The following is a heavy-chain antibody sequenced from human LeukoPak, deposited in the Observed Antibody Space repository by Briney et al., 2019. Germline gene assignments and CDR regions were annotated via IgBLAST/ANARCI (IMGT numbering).Heavy chain of an antibody. Sequence: SETLSLTCAVYGGSFTGYSWSWIRQPPGKGLEWIGEINHSGSTNYNPSLKSRLIMSVDLPENHISLKLTSVTAADTAVYYCAREGGFYRPLDYSGQGTLVTVSS. CDR1: GGSFTGYS. CDR3: AREGGFYRPLDY. V-gene: IGHV4-34*01. CDR2: INHSGST. D-gene: IGHD3-3*01. J-gene: IGHJ4*02.